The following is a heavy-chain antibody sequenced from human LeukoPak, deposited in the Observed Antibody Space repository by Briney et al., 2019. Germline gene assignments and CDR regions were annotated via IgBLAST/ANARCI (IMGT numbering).Heavy chain of an antibody. CDR3: ARGRRVYSSGWQFDY. CDR1: GYTFTSYY. D-gene: IGHD6-19*01. Sequence: ASVKVSCKASGYTFTSYYMHWVRQAPGQGLEWMGIINPSGGSTSYAQKFQGRVTMTRYTSTSTVYMELSSLRSEDTAVYYCARGRRVYSSGWQFDYWGQGTLVTVSS. V-gene: IGHV1-46*01. CDR2: INPSGGST. J-gene: IGHJ4*02.